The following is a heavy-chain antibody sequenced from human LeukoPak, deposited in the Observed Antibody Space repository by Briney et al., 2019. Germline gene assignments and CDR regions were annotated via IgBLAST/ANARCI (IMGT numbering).Heavy chain of an antibody. CDR2: INHSGST. CDR1: GGSFSGYY. V-gene: IGHV4-34*01. D-gene: IGHD1-26*01. Sequence: SETLSLTCAVYGGSFSGYYWSWIRQPPGKGLEWIGEINHSGSTNYNPSLKSRVTISVDTSKNQFSLKLSSVTAADTAVYYCARGRGRYSGSYYDYWGLGTLVTVSS. CDR3: ARGRGRYSGSYYDY. J-gene: IGHJ4*02.